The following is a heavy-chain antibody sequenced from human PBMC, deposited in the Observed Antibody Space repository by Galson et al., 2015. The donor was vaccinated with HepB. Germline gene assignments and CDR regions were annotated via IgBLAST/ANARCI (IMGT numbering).Heavy chain of an antibody. V-gene: IGHV6-1*01. CDR3: ARGHPQINVMDF. CDR2: TYYRSKWYN. Sequence: CAISGDSVSSNYVGWNWIRQSPSRGLEWLGRTYYRSKWYNEYAVSVKSRITINPDTSKNQFSLQLKSVTPEDTAVYYCARGHPQINVMDFWGRGTPVTVSS. D-gene: IGHD3-16*01. J-gene: IGHJ4*02. CDR1: GDSVSSNYVG.